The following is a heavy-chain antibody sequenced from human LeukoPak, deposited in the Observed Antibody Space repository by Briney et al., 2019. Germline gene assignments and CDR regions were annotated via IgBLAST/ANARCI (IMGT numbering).Heavy chain of an antibody. CDR1: GFTFSSYS. V-gene: IGHV3-48*04. CDR2: ISSSSSTI. CDR3: ARDRSGYSYGYLWQTYAFDY. Sequence: GGSLRLSCAASGFTFSSYSMNWVRQAPGKGLEWVSYISSSSSTIYYADSVKGRFTISRDNAKNSLYLQMNSLRAEDPAVYYCARDRSGYSYGYLWQTYAFDYWGQGTLVTVSS. D-gene: IGHD5-18*01. J-gene: IGHJ4*02.